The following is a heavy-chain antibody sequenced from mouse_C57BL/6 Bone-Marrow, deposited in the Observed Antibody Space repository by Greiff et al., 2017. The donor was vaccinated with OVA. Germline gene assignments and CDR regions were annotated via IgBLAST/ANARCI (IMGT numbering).Heavy chain of an antibody. CDR3: TRVYYYGSSYGFDV. Sequence: QVQLQQSGAELGRPGASVTLSCKASGYTFTDYEMHWVKQTPVHGLEWIGAIDPETGGTAYNQKFKGKAILTADKSSSTAYMELRSLTSEDSAVYYCTRVYYYGSSYGFDVWGTGTTVTVSS. CDR1: GYTFTDYE. D-gene: IGHD1-1*01. CDR2: IDPETGGT. J-gene: IGHJ1*03. V-gene: IGHV1-15*01.